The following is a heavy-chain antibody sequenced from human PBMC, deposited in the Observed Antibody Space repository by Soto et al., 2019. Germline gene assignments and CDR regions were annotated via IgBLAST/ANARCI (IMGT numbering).Heavy chain of an antibody. CDR3: AKDLSWGQSDY. Sequence: EVELVESGGGLVQPGGSLRLSCAASGFTFSSYWMHWFRQDPGKGLVWVSSIRSDGSATQYEDSVKGRFTVSRDNAKNTLYLQMNSLSDEDTAVYYCAKDLSWGQSDYWGQGTLVIVSS. D-gene: IGHD3-16*01. V-gene: IGHV3-74*01. CDR2: IRSDGSAT. CDR1: GFTFSSYW. J-gene: IGHJ4*02.